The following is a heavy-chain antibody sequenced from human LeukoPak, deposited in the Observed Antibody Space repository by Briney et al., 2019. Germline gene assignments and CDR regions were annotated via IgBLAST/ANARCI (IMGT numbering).Heavy chain of an antibody. D-gene: IGHD7-27*01. Sequence: SETLSLTCAVYGGSFSDYYWSRIRQPPGKGLEWIGEINHSGSTNYNPSLKSRVTISVDASKNQFSLKLSSVTAADTAVYYCASDLERGGDDYWGQGTLVTVSS. J-gene: IGHJ4*02. CDR3: ASDLERGGDDY. CDR1: GGSFSDYY. CDR2: INHSGST. V-gene: IGHV4-34*01.